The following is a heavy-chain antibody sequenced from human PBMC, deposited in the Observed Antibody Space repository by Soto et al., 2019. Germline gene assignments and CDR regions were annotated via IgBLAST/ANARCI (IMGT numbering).Heavy chain of an antibody. CDR3: ARDKVIVVVPDAIKWDYYYGMDV. D-gene: IGHD2-2*01. CDR2: TYYRSKWYN. V-gene: IGHV6-1*01. CDR1: GDSVSSNSGS. J-gene: IGHJ6*02. Sequence: VSLICASSGDSVSSNSGSCNCFRQSPSRGLEWLGRTYYRSKWYNDYAVSVKSRITINPDTSKNQFSLQLNSVTPEDTAVYYCARDKVIVVVPDAIKWDYYYGMDVWGQRTTVTVSS.